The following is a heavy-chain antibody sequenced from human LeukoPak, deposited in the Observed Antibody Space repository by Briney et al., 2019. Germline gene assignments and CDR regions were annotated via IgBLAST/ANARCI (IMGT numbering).Heavy chain of an antibody. CDR1: GFTFSSYS. V-gene: IGHV3-21*01. Sequence: PGGSLRLSCAASGFTFSSYSMNWVRQAPGKGLEWVSSISSSSYIYYADSVKGRFTISRDNAKNSLYLQMNSLRAEDTAVYYCASPFVCVDTAMDAGCYFDYWGQGTLVTVSS. D-gene: IGHD5-18*01. J-gene: IGHJ4*02. CDR3: ASPFVCVDTAMDAGCYFDY. CDR2: ISSSSYI.